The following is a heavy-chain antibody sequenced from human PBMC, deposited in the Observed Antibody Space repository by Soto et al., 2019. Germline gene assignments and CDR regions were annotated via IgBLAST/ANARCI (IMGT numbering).Heavy chain of an antibody. V-gene: IGHV3-30*18. Sequence: QVHLVESGGGVVQPGRSLRLSCAASGFTFSNYGMHWVRQAPGKGLEWLAVMSFDGSNEYYADSVQGRLTISRDNSKNTLYLQMNSLRTADTAVYHCAKDAAVAFDIWGQGTMVTVSA. CDR2: MSFDGSNE. D-gene: IGHD2-15*01. J-gene: IGHJ3*02. CDR1: GFTFSNYG. CDR3: AKDAAVAFDI.